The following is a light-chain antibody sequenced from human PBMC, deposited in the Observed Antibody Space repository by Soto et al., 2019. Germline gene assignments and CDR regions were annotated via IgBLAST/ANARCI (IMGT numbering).Light chain of an antibody. CDR2: DAS. V-gene: IGKV1-5*01. Sequence: DIQMTQSPSTLYASVGDRVTITCRASQSINIWLAWYQQKAGKAPKLLIYDASTLQNRVPLRFSGSGSGTEFTLSISGLQPDDFETSYGQQYNTYSYTFGQGTKLEL. CDR3: QQYNTYSYT. J-gene: IGKJ2*01. CDR1: QSINIW.